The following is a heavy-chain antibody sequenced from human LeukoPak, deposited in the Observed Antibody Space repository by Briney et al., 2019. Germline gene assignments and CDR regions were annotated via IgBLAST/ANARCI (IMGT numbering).Heavy chain of an antibody. CDR2: IYYSGST. J-gene: IGHJ4*02. V-gene: IGHV4-59*01. CDR3: ASRSSIWSGYQDTLYYFDS. Sequence: SETLSLTCTVSGGSISSYYWSWIRQPPGKRLEWIGHIYYSGSTNYNPSLKSRVTISVDTSKNQFSLKLSSVTAADAAVYYCASRSSIWSGYQDTLYYFDSWGQGTLVTVSS. D-gene: IGHD3-3*01. CDR1: GGSISSYY.